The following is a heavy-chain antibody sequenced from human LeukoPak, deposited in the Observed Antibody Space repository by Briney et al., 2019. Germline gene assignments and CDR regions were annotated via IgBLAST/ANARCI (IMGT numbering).Heavy chain of an antibody. J-gene: IGHJ4*02. V-gene: IGHV1-18*04. CDR2: ISAYNGNT. Sequence: GASVKVSCKASGYIFTSYGISWVRQAPGQGLEWMGWISAYNGNTNYAQKLQGRVTMTTDTSTSTAYMELRSLRSDDTAVYYCAREGSCSSTSCFDYWGQGTLVTVSS. CDR3: AREGSCSSTSCFDY. CDR1: GYIFTSYG. D-gene: IGHD2-2*01.